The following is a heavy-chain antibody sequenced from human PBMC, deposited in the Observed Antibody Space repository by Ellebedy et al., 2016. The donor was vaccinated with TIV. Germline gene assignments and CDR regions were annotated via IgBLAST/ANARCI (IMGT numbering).Heavy chain of an antibody. Sequence: AASVKVSCKASGYTFTGYYMHWVRQAPGQGLEWMGWINPNSGGTDYAQKFQGRVTMTRDTSISTAYMELSRLRSDDTAVYYCARGPGWLLLDYFDYWGQGTLVTVSS. D-gene: IGHD3-22*01. V-gene: IGHV1-2*02. J-gene: IGHJ4*02. CDR2: INPNSGGT. CDR3: ARGPGWLLLDYFDY. CDR1: GYTFTGYY.